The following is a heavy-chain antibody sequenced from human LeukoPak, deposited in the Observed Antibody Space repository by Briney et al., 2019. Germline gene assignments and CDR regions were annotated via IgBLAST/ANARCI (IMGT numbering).Heavy chain of an antibody. J-gene: IGHJ5*02. V-gene: IGHV4-39*01. CDR3: ARRHRGANWFDP. D-gene: IGHD3-16*01. Sequence: SETLSLTCTVSGDSISSSSYYWGWIRQPPGKGLEWIGSIYYSGSTYYNPSLKSRVTISVDTSKNQFSLKLSSVTAADTAVYYCARRHRGANWFDPWGQGTLVTVSS. CDR1: GDSISSSSYY. CDR2: IYYSGST.